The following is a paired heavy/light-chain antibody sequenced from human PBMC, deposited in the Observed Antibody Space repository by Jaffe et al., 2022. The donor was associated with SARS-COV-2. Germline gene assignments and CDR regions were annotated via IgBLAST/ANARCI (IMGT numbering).Light chain of an antibody. J-gene: IGKJ2*01. CDR2: LGS. CDR3: MQALQSPPT. CDR1: QSLLHSNGYNY. V-gene: IGKV2-28*01. Sequence: DIVMTQSPLSLPVTPGEPASISCRSSQSLLHSNGYNYLDWYLQKPGQSPQLLIYLGSNRASGVPDRFSGSGSGTDFTLKISRVEAEDVGVYYCMQALQSPPTFGQGTKLEIK.
Heavy chain of an antibody. Sequence: EVQLLESGGGLVQPGGSLRLSCAASGFTFSSYAMSWVRQAPGKGLEWVSAISGSGGSTYYADSVKGRFAISRDNSKNTLYLRVNSLRAEDTAVYFCAARKSGNYATDLGAFEIWGQGTMVTVSS. CDR3: AARKSGNYATDLGAFEI. J-gene: IGHJ3*02. D-gene: IGHD3-16*01. CDR1: GFTFSSYA. V-gene: IGHV3-23*01. CDR2: ISGSGGST.